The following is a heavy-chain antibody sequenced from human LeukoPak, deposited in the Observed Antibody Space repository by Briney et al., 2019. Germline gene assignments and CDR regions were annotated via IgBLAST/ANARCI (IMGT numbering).Heavy chain of an antibody. D-gene: IGHD6-13*01. CDR1: GYSFTSYW. J-gene: IGHJ4*02. V-gene: IGHV5-51*01. Sequence: GESLKISCKGSGYSFTSYWIGWVRQMPGKGLEWMGIIYPGDSDTRYSPSFQGQVTISADKSISTAYLRWSSLKASDTAMYYCARLDRGIAPEIDYWGQGTLVTVSS. CDR3: ARLDRGIAPEIDY. CDR2: IYPGDSDT.